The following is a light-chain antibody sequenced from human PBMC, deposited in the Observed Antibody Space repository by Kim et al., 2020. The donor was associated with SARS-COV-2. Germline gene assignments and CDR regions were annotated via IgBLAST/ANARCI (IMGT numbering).Light chain of an antibody. V-gene: IGLV3-19*01. CDR2: GKN. Sequence: VWEKTVRTTRRGASRKIYYATWYQKKRGQPPILIIYGKNNRPSVTTDRFAGTSGGNTASLTIGGNQEDEEEYYCSNRRDSGDNGVFGGGTRLTVL. J-gene: IGLJ2*01. CDR3: NRRDSGDNGV. CDR1: SRKIYY.